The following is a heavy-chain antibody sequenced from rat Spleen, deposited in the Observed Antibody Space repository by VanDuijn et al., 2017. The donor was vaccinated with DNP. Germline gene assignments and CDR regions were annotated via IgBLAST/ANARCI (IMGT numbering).Heavy chain of an antibody. D-gene: IGHD1-12*01. CDR1: GFNFKDYW. J-gene: IGHJ2*01. CDR2: INKDSSTR. CDR3: VRERLVVDH. Sequence: EVKLVESGGGLVQPGRSLKLSCIASGFNFKDYWMGWVRQAPGKGLEWIGEINKDSSTRKYSPSLKDKFTVSRDNAQNTLYLQMSKLGLEDTAIYYCVRERLVVDHWGQGVMVTVSS. V-gene: IGHV4-2*01.